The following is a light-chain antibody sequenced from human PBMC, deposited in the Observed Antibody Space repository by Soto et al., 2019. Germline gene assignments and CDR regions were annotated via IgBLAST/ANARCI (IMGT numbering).Light chain of an antibody. CDR2: GAS. CDR1: QSVSSSY. J-gene: IGKJ1*01. Sequence: EIVLTQSPGTLSLSPGERATLSCRASQSVSSSYLAWYQQKPGQAPRLLIYGASSRATGIPDRFSGSGSGTDFTLTISRLDPDDFAVYYCQQYGSSPAFGQGTKVEIK. CDR3: QQYGSSPA. V-gene: IGKV3-20*01.